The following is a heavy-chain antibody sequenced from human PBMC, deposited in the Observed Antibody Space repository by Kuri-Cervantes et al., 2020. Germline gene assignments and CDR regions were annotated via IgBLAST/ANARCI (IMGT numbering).Heavy chain of an antibody. CDR3: AGKWLIDAFDI. D-gene: IGHD5-12*01. J-gene: IGHJ3*02. CDR1: GGSFSGYY. CDR2: ISSSSSYI. V-gene: IGHV3-21*01. Sequence: LSLTCAVYGGSFSGYYWNWVRQAPGKGLEWVSSISSSSSYIYYADSVKGRFTISRDNAKNSLYLQMNSLRAEDTAVYYCAGKWLIDAFDIWGQGTMVTVSS.